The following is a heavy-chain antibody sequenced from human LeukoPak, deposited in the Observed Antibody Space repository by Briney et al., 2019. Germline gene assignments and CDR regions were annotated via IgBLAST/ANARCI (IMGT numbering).Heavy chain of an antibody. D-gene: IGHD3-22*01. Sequence: ASVNVSCKASGYTFTSYGISWVRRATGQGLEWMGWMNPNSGNTGYAQKFQGRVTMTRNTSISTAYMELSSLRSEDTAVYYCARGPYYDSSGYYYFDYWGQGTLVTVSS. CDR2: MNPNSGNT. CDR3: ARGPYYDSSGYYYFDY. V-gene: IGHV1-8*02. J-gene: IGHJ4*02. CDR1: GYTFTSYG.